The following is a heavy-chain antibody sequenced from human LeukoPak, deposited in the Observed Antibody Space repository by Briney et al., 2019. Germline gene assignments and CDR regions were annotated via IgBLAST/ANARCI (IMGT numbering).Heavy chain of an antibody. CDR1: GGTFSSYA. CDR3: ARTVVAGDYYYYGMDV. V-gene: IGHV1-69*13. J-gene: IGHJ6*02. Sequence: GASVKVSCKASGGTFSSYAISWVRQAPGQGLEWMGGIIPIFGTASYAQKFQGRVTITADESTSTAYMELSSLRSEDTAVYYCARTVVAGDYYYYGMDVWGQGTTVTVSS. D-gene: IGHD6-19*01. CDR2: IIPIFGTA.